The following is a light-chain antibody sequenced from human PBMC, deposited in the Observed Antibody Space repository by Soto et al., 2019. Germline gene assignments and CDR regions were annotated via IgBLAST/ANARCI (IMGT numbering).Light chain of an antibody. Sequence: QSALTQPASVSGSPGQSITISYTGTSSDIGDYNYVSWYQQHPGKAPKLMIYDVSNRPSGVSNRFSGSKSGNTASLTISGLQAEDEADYYCSSYRRTNPLRVFGTGTKLTVL. CDR1: SSDIGDYNY. CDR2: DVS. J-gene: IGLJ1*01. V-gene: IGLV2-14*01. CDR3: SSYRRTNPLRV.